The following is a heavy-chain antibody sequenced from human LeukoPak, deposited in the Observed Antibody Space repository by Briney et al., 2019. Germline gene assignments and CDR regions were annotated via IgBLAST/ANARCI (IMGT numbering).Heavy chain of an antibody. Sequence: GGTLRLSCAASGFIFSRYSMSWVRQAPGKGLEWVSAISGSGGTTYYADSVKGRFTISRDNSKSTLYLQINSLRAEDRAVYYCAKDHLPGIVVADRDYWGQGTLVTVSS. CDR1: GFIFSRYS. J-gene: IGHJ4*02. D-gene: IGHD6-19*01. V-gene: IGHV3-23*01. CDR3: AKDHLPGIVVADRDY. CDR2: ISGSGGTT.